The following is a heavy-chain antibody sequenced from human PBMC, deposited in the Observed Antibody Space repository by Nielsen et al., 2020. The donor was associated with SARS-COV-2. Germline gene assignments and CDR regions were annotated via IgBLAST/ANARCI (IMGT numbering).Heavy chain of an antibody. J-gene: IGHJ6*03. Sequence: GGSLRLSCSASGLTFSSYAMSWVRQAPGKGLEWVSAISGSGGSTYYADSVKGRFTISRDNSKDTLYLQMNSLRAEDTAVYYCAKNKYYYYYMDVWGKGTTVTVSS. V-gene: IGHV3-23*01. CDR1: GLTFSSYA. CDR2: ISGSGGST. CDR3: AKNKYYYYYMDV.